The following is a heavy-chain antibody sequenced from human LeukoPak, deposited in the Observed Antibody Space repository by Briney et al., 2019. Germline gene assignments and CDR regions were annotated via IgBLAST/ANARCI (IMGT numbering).Heavy chain of an antibody. V-gene: IGHV4-59*01. CDR1: GGSISSYY. CDR3: ARVLEYSGSYYDY. J-gene: IGHJ4*02. D-gene: IGHD1-26*01. CDR2: IYYSGST. Sequence: PSETLSLTCTVSGGSISSYYWSWIRQPPGKGLEWIGYIYYSGSTNYNPSLKSRVTISVDTFKNQFSLKLSSVTAADTAVYYCARVLEYSGSYYDYWGQGTLVTVSS.